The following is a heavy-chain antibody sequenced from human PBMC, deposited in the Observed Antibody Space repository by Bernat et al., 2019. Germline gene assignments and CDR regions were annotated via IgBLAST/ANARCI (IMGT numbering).Heavy chain of an antibody. Sequence: EVQLVESGGGVVKPGRSLRLSCAASGFTFSSYGMYWVRQAPGKGLEWVSCISHGGSYTYYADSVKGRFTISRDNAKNSLYLQMNSLRAEDTAVYYCAGDGSSSAEWDDFDIWGQGTMVTVSS. CDR3: AGDGSSSAEWDDFDI. CDR1: GFTFSSYG. J-gene: IGHJ3*02. CDR2: ISHGGSYT. V-gene: IGHV3-21*05. D-gene: IGHD6-6*01.